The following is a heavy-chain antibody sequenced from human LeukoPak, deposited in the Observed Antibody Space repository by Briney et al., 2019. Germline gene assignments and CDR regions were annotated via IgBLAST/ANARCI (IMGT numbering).Heavy chain of an antibody. CDR3: ARQYCSGGSCYYALDI. CDR2: IYTGGSI. CDR1: GFGVDSKY. V-gene: IGHV3-53*01. D-gene: IGHD2-15*01. Sequence: PGGSLRLSCSASGFGVDSKYMTLVRQAPGKGLEWFSVIYTGGSIYYADSVKGRFTISRDNSKNTLYLHMISLRAEDTAVYYCARQYCSGGSCYYALDIWGQGTMVTVSS. J-gene: IGHJ3*02.